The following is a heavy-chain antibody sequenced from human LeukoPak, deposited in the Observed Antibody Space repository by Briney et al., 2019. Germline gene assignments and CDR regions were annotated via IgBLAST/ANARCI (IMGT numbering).Heavy chain of an antibody. CDR3: ARGSTSGVATSFDY. D-gene: IGHD5-12*01. V-gene: IGHV4-4*02. CDR2: IYYSGST. J-gene: IGHJ4*02. Sequence: SGTLSLTCAVSGGSISSSNWWSWVRQPPGKGLEWIGYIYYSGSTNYNPSLKSRVTISVDTSKNQFSLKLSSVTAADTAVYYCARGSTSGVATSFDYWGQGTLVTVSS. CDR1: GGSISSSNW.